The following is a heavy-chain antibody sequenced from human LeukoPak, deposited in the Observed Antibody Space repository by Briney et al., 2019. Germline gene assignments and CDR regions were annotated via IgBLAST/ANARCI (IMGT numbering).Heavy chain of an antibody. CDR2: INPNSGGT. V-gene: IGHV1-2*02. J-gene: IGHJ4*02. Sequence: ASVKVSCKASGYTFTGYFMHWVRQAPGQGLEWMGWINPNSGGTNYAQKFQGRVTMTRDTSISPPYLALSRLRADDTAVYYWASSTVYGSSTSRHFNWRQGTLVTDSS. CDR1: GYTFTGYF. CDR3: ASSTVYGSSTSRHFN. D-gene: IGHD2-2*01.